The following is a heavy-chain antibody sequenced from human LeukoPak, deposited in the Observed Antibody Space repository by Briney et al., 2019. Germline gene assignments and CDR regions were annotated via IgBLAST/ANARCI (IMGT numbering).Heavy chain of an antibody. Sequence: AETLSLTCSVSGGSINSGSHFWGWIRQPPGKGLECIGTIYYSGSTYYNPSLKSRVNISVDTSKNQFSLKLTSVTAADTALYYSARGHVHPEFYDPWGQGTLVTVSS. J-gene: IGHJ5*02. CDR3: ARGHVHPEFYDP. CDR1: GGSINSGSHF. CDR2: IYYSGST. V-gene: IGHV4-39*01. D-gene: IGHD2/OR15-2a*01.